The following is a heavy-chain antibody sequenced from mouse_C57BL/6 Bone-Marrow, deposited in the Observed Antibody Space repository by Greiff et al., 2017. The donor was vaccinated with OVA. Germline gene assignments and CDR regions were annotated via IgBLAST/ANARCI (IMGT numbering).Heavy chain of an antibody. CDR3: ARVDDYDAY. D-gene: IGHD2-4*01. Sequence: EVMLVESEGGLVQPGSSMKLSCTASGFTFSDYYMAWVRQVPEKGLEWVANINYDGSSTYYLDSLKSRFIISRDNAKNILYLQMSSLKSEDTATYYCARVDDYDAYWGQGTTLTVSS. J-gene: IGHJ2*01. V-gene: IGHV5-16*01. CDR2: INYDGSST. CDR1: GFTFSDYY.